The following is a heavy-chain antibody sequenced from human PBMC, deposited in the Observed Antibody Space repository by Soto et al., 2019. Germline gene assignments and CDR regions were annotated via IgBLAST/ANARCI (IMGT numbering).Heavy chain of an antibody. CDR2: IYYSGST. D-gene: IGHD6-19*01. Sequence: ETLSLTCTVSGGSISSSSYYWGWILQPPGKGLEWIGYIYYSGSTNYNPSLKSRVTISVDTSKNQFSLKLSSVTAADTAVYYCARDRDSSGWSFDYWGQGTLVTVSS. J-gene: IGHJ4*02. V-gene: IGHV4-61*01. CDR3: ARDRDSSGWSFDY. CDR1: GGSISSSSYY.